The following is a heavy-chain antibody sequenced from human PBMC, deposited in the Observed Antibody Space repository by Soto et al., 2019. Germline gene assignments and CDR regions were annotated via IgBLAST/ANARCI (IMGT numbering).Heavy chain of an antibody. CDR2: ISGSGGSP. V-gene: IGHV3-23*01. CDR3: AKEPTRSLTNAFDI. D-gene: IGHD1-1*01. J-gene: IGHJ3*02. CDR1: GFTFSFYA. Sequence: EVQLLESGGGLVQPGGSLRLSCAASGFTFSFYAMKWVRQAPGKGLEWVSTISGSGGSPYYADYVKGRFTISSDNYKNTLYLQMNSLRAEDTAVYYCAKEPTRSLTNAFDIWGQGTMVPVSS.